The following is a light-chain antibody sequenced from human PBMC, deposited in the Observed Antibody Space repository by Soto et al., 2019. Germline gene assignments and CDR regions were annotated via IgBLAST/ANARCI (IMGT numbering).Light chain of an antibody. V-gene: IGKV3-11*01. CDR1: HDVSVS. CDR3: QQRASWPYT. Sequence: EIVLTQSPGTLSLSPGERATLSCRASHDVSVSLVWYRQRPGQSPRLLIHDASNRATGISARFSGSRSGTDFTLTIGSLETEEPALYYCQQRASWPYTSGQGTKVDIK. CDR2: DAS. J-gene: IGKJ2*01.